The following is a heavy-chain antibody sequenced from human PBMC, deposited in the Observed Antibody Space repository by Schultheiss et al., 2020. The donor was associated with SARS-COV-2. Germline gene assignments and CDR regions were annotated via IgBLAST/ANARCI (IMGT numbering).Heavy chain of an antibody. V-gene: IGHV4-59*12. D-gene: IGHD6-19*01. J-gene: IGHJ4*02. Sequence: SETLSLTCTVSGGSISSYYWSWIRQPAGKGLEWIGYIYYSGSTNYNPSLKSRVTISVDTSKNQFSLKLSSVTAADTAVYYCARDLGSGWYSVDYWGQGTLVTVSS. CDR2: IYYSGST. CDR1: GGSISSYY. CDR3: ARDLGSGWYSVDY.